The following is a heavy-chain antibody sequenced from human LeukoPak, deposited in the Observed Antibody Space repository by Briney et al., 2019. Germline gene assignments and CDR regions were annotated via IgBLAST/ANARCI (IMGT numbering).Heavy chain of an antibody. J-gene: IGHJ6*03. Sequence: HPGGSLRLSCAASGFTFSSYAMSWVRQAPGKGLEWVSAISGSGGSTYYADSVRGRFTISRDNSKNTLYLQMNSLRAEDTAVYYCANLRYYYYYMDVWGKGTTVTVSS. CDR1: GFTFSSYA. CDR3: ANLRYYYYYMDV. CDR2: ISGSGGST. V-gene: IGHV3-23*01.